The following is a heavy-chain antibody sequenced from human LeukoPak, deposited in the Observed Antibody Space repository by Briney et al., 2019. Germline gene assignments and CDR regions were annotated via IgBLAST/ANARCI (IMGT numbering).Heavy chain of an antibody. J-gene: IGHJ6*02. CDR2: ISGSGGST. D-gene: IGHD3-3*01. V-gene: IGHV3-23*01. CDR3: AKDGYDFWSGPYYYYYYYGMDV. CDR1: GFTFSSYA. Sequence: PGGSLRLSCAASGFTFSSYAMSWVRQAPGKGLEWVSAISGSGGSTYYADSVKGRFTISRDNSKNTLYLQMNSLRAEDTAVYYCAKDGYDFWSGPYYYYYYYGMDVWGQGTTVTVSS.